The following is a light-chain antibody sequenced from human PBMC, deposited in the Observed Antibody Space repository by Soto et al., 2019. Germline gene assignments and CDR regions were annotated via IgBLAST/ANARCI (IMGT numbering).Light chain of an antibody. J-gene: IGKJ1*01. CDR3: QQYNNWPPWT. CDR2: GAP. V-gene: IGKV3-15*01. Sequence: EIVMTQSPATLSVSPGERATLSCRASQSVNSNLAWYQQKPGQAPRLLIYGAPTRATGIPARFSGSGSGTEFTLAISSLQSEDFAVYYCQQYNNWPPWTFGQGTKVDIK. CDR1: QSVNSN.